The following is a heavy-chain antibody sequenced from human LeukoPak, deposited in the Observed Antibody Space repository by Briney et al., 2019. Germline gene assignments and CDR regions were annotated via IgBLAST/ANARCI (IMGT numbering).Heavy chain of an antibody. CDR3: ASSVPAARYYFDY. Sequence: SVKVSSKASGGTFTSYAISWVRPAPGQGLEWMGGIIPIFGTANYAQKFPGRVTITADESTSTAYMELSSLRSEDTAVYYCASSVPAARYYFDYWGQGTLVTVSS. V-gene: IGHV1-69*01. CDR2: IIPIFGTA. CDR1: GGTFTSYA. D-gene: IGHD2-2*01. J-gene: IGHJ4*02.